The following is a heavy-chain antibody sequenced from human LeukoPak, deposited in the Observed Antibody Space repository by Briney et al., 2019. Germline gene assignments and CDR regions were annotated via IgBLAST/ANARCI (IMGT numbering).Heavy chain of an antibody. J-gene: IGHJ4*02. V-gene: IGHV4-39*01. D-gene: IGHD6-13*01. Sequence: PSETLSLTCTVSGGSISSSSYYWGWIRQPPGKGLEWIGSIYYSGSTYYNPSLKSRVTISVDTSKNQFSLKLSSVTAADTAVYYCARQIAAAGSYSDYWGQGTLVTVSS. CDR2: IYYSGST. CDR3: ARQIAAAGSYSDY. CDR1: GGSISSSSYY.